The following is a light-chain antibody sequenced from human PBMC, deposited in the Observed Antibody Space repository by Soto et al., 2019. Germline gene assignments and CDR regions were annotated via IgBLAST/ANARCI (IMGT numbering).Light chain of an antibody. J-gene: IGKJ4*01. CDR1: QSIGSY. V-gene: IGKV3-11*01. CDR2: DAS. CDR3: QQYDILPLT. Sequence: EIVLTQSPGTLSLSPGERATLSCRASQSIGSYLAWYQHKLGQPPRLLIYDASNRATGIPVRFSGSGSGTDFTLTIIRLEPEDFAVYYCQQYDILPLTFGGGTKVDIK.